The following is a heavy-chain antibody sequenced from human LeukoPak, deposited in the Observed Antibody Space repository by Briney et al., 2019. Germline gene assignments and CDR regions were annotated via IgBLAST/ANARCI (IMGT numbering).Heavy chain of an antibody. V-gene: IGHV3-23*01. D-gene: IGHD3-16*02. J-gene: IGHJ4*02. CDR2: ISGSGGST. Sequence: PGGSLRLSCAASGSTFINYAMTWVRQAPGKGLEWVSAISGSGGSTYYADSVKGRFTISRDNSKNTLYLQMNSLRAEDTAVYYCAKSTQLRGGIPTDFDSGGQEPLVTVSS. CDR3: AKSTQLRGGIPTDFDS. CDR1: GSTFINYA.